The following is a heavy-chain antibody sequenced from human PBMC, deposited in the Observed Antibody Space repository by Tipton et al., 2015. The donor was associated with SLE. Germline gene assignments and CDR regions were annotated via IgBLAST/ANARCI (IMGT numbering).Heavy chain of an antibody. Sequence: QSGAEVKKPGASVRVSCKASAYTFSSYGISWVRQAPGQGLEWMGWINGYNGYTNYAQKLQGRVTMTTDTSTRTAYMELRSLRSDDTAMYYCAIAVAGSFVFDCWGQGTLVTVSS. J-gene: IGHJ4*02. CDR2: INGYNGYT. CDR3: AIAVAGSFVFDC. D-gene: IGHD6-19*01. V-gene: IGHV1-18*01. CDR1: AYTFSSYG.